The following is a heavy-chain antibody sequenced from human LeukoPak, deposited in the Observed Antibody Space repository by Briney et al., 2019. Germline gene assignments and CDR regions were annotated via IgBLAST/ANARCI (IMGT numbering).Heavy chain of an antibody. Sequence: SETLSLTCTVSGGSISSYYWSWIRQPPGKGLEWIGYIYYSGSTNYNPSLKSRVTISVDTSKNQFSLKLSSVTAADTAVYYCARHSLGYRYGLFDYWGQGTLVTVSS. J-gene: IGHJ4*02. CDR2: IYYSGST. CDR3: ARHSLGYRYGLFDY. V-gene: IGHV4-59*08. CDR1: GGSISSYY. D-gene: IGHD5-18*01.